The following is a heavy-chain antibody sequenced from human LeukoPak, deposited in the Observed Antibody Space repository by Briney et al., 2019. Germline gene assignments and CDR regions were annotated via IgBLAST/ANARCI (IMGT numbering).Heavy chain of an antibody. Sequence: GASVKVSCEASGYTFIGYYMHWVRQAPGQGLEWMGWINPNSGATNYAQKFQGRVTMTRDTSISTAYMELSGLRSDDTAVYYCAREGGSYSVDYWGQGTLVTVSS. CDR2: INPNSGAT. D-gene: IGHD1-26*01. CDR3: AREGGSYSVDY. J-gene: IGHJ4*02. V-gene: IGHV1-2*02. CDR1: GYTFIGYY.